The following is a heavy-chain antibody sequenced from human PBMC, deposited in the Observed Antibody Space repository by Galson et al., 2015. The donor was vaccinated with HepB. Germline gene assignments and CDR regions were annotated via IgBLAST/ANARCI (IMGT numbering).Heavy chain of an antibody. D-gene: IGHD6-19*01. Sequence: SLRLSCAASGFTFSSYWMSWVRQAPGKGLEWVANIKQDGSEKYYVDSVKGRFTISRDNAKNSLYLQMNSLRAEDTAVYYCAKDAVAGFHDAFDIWGQGTMVTVSS. J-gene: IGHJ3*02. V-gene: IGHV3-7*03. CDR1: GFTFSSYW. CDR2: IKQDGSEK. CDR3: AKDAVAGFHDAFDI.